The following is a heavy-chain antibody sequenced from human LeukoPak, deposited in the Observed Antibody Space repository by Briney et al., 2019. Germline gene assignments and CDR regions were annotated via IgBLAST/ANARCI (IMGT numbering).Heavy chain of an antibody. D-gene: IGHD3-10*01. CDR1: GYTFTGYY. J-gene: IGHJ3*02. CDR3: ARAKASWFGTQHAFDI. Sequence: ASGKVSCKASGYTFTGYYMHWVRQAPGQGLEWMGWINPNSGGTNYAQKFQGRVTMTRDTSISTAYMELSRLRSDDTAVYYCARAKASWFGTQHAFDIWGQGTMVTVSS. V-gene: IGHV1-2*02. CDR2: INPNSGGT.